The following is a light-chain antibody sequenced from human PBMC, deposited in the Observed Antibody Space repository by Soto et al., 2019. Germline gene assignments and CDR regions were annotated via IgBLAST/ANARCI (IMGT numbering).Light chain of an antibody. CDR2: GVS. J-gene: IGKJ2*01. CDR3: QQYDGSLPYT. Sequence: EIVLTQSPGTLSLSPGERATLSCRASQTVRNSYLAWYQQKPGQAPRLLIYGVSARATGIPDRFSGSGSGTDFTLTISRLEPEDFAVFYCQQYDGSLPYTFCQGTKLEIK. CDR1: QTVRNSY. V-gene: IGKV3-20*01.